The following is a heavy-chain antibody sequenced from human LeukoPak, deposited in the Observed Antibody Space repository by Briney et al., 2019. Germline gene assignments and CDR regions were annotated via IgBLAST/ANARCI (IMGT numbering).Heavy chain of an antibody. CDR2: INPNSSGT. CDR3: AREGCSSTSCSDFDY. CDR1: GYTFTGYY. V-gene: IGHV1-2*02. D-gene: IGHD2-2*01. J-gene: IGHJ4*02. Sequence: ASVKVSCKASGYTFTGYYMHWVRQAPGQGLEWMGWINPNSSGTNYAQKFQGRVTMTRDTSISTAYMELSRLRSDDTAVYYCAREGCSSTSCSDFDYWGQGTLVTVSS.